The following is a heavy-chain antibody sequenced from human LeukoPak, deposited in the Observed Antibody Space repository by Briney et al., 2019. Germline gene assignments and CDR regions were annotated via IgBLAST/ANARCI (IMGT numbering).Heavy chain of an antibody. V-gene: IGHV4-39*01. CDR3: GRTPLGVNIVVVPAAHFDY. CDR1: GGSISSSRYY. J-gene: IGHJ4*02. Sequence: SETLSLTCTVSGGSISSSRYYWGWIRQPPAKGLEWIGIIYYSGSTYYNPSLKSRVTISVDTSKNQFSLKLSSVTAADTAVYYCGRTPLGVNIVVVPAAHFDYWGQGTLVTVSS. CDR2: IYYSGST. D-gene: IGHD2-2*01.